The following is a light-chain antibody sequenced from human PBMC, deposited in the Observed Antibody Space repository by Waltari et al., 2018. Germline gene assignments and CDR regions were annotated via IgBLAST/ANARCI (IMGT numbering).Light chain of an antibody. V-gene: IGKV3-15*01. CDR2: DAS. CDR1: QSVSRH. CDR3: HQYENWPPWT. Sequence: EIVMTQSPATLSVSPGERATLSCRASQSVSRHLAWYQQKPGQAPRPLLYDASTRATGVPARFSGSGSGTEFTLTISSMESEDFAVYYCHQYENWPPWTFGQGTKVEIK. J-gene: IGKJ1*01.